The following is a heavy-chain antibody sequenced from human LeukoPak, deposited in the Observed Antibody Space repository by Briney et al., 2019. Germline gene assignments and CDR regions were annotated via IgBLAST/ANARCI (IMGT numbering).Heavy chain of an antibody. J-gene: IGHJ4*02. D-gene: IGHD3-10*01. CDR2: IYYSGST. CDR1: GGSISSSSYY. Sequence: SETLSLTCTVSGGSISSSSYYWGWIRQPPGKGLEWIGSIYYSGSTYYNPSLKSRVTISVDTPKNQFSLKLSSVTAADTAVYYCARQYYGSGSYMDYWGQGTLVTVSS. CDR3: ARQYYGSGSYMDY. V-gene: IGHV4-39*01.